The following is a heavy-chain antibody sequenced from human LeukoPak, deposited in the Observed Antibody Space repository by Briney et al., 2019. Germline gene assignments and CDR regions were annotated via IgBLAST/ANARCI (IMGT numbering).Heavy chain of an antibody. V-gene: IGHV3-7*01. CDR2: IKPDGGEK. CDR3: ASQPAVIDLDY. D-gene: IGHD2-21*01. J-gene: IGHJ4*02. CDR1: GFTFSSYW. Sequence: GGSLRLSCGASGFTFSSYWMTWVRQAPGKGLEGVANIKPDGGEKSYVDSVKGRFTISRDNAKNSLYLQMNSRRVEDTAVYYCASQPAVIDLDYWGQGNLVTVSS.